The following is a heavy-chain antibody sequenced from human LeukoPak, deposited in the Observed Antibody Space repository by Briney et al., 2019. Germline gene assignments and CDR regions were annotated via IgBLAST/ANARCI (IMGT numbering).Heavy chain of an antibody. CDR2: INHSGST. V-gene: IGHV4-34*01. J-gene: IGHJ5*02. Sequence: SETLSLTCAVYGGSFSGYYWSWIRQPPGKGLEWIEEINHSGSTNYNPSLKSRVTISVDTSKNQFSLKLSSVTAADTAVYYCARARRGFDPWGQGTLVTVSS. CDR3: ARARRGFDP. CDR1: GGSFSGYY.